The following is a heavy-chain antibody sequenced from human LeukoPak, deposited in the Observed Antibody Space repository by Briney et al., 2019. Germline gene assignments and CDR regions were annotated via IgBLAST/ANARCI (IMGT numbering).Heavy chain of an antibody. V-gene: IGHV3-7*01. Sequence: GRSLSLSCTVSGFTLSRYWTSWVSQVRGKGPEFVANIKAEGSEKSYGDFVEGQFNISRDNDKNSVSLQMNRLRVEDTAVYYCARDPGYSEFDVWGQAIMVSDSS. D-gene: IGHD1-1*01. CDR3: ARDPGYSEFDV. CDR1: GFTLSRYW. CDR2: IKAEGSEK. J-gene: IGHJ3*01.